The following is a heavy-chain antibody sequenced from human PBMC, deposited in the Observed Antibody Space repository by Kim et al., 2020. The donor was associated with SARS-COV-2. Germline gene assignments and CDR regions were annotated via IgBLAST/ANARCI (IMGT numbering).Heavy chain of an antibody. CDR3: ARWFGELKRSLNYYGMDV. V-gene: IGHV1-18*01. D-gene: IGHD3-10*01. Sequence: ASVKVSCKASGYTFTSYGISWVRQAPGQGLEWMGWISAYNGNTNYAQKLQGRVTMTTDTSTSTAYMELRSLRSDDTAVYYCARWFGELKRSLNYYGMDVWGQGTTVTVSS. CDR2: ISAYNGNT. J-gene: IGHJ6*02. CDR1: GYTFTSYG.